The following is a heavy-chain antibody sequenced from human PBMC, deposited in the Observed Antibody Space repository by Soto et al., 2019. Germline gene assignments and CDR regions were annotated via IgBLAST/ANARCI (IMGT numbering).Heavy chain of an antibody. J-gene: IGHJ1*01. Sequence: SETLPLTCTVSGGSISSGGYYWSWIRQHPGKGLECIGYIYYSGSTYYNPSLKSRVTISIDTSKNQFSLKLSSVTAADTAVYHCATNAHYYDTSGPKYLPNCGQGSLVTVSS. CDR3: ATNAHYYDTSGPKYLPN. V-gene: IGHV4-31*03. CDR1: GGSISSGGYY. D-gene: IGHD3-22*01. CDR2: IYYSGST.